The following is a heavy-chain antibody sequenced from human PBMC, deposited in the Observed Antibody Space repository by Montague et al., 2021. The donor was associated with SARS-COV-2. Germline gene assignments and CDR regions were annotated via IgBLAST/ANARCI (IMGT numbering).Heavy chain of an antibody. CDR3: ARHETGDPPFDD. CDR2: IYYSGRT. CDR1: GGSIMRSDYC. D-gene: IGHD7-27*01. V-gene: IGHV4-39*01. J-gene: IGHJ4*02. Sequence: SETLSLTCTVSGGSIMRSDYCWGWIRQAPGKGLEWIGSIYYSGRTMYTPSLKTRLSMSIDKSKNQLSLRLNSVTAADTSIYYCARHETGDPPFDDWGQGTLVTVSS.